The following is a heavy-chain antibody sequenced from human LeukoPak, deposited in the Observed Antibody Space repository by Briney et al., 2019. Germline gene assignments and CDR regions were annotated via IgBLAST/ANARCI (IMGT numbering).Heavy chain of an antibody. Sequence: GRSLRLSCAASGFNFDGYGMHWVRQTPGKGLEWVAVVWFDGTKRDYAEPVKGRFTISRDNSKNTVYLEMNRLRVGDTAIYYCAKDSAFNYDSSGYADYWGQGTLVIVSS. CDR2: VWFDGTKR. D-gene: IGHD3-22*01. CDR1: GFNFDGYG. CDR3: AKDSAFNYDSSGYADY. J-gene: IGHJ4*02. V-gene: IGHV3-33*06.